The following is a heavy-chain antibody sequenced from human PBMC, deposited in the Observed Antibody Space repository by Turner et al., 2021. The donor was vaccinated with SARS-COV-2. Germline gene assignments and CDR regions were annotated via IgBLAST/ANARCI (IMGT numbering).Heavy chain of an antibody. CDR1: GYTFTNYG. D-gene: IGHD2-2*02. CDR2: ISAYNGNT. J-gene: IGHJ6*02. CDR3: AMIHCSSTSCYSTHYGMDV. Sequence: QVQLVQSGAEVKKPGASVKVSCKASGYTFTNYGISWVRQAPRQGLEWMGWISAYNGNTNYAQKLQGRVTMTTDTSTSTAYMELRSLRSDDTAVYYCAMIHCSSTSCYSTHYGMDVWGQGTTVTVSS. V-gene: IGHV1-18*01.